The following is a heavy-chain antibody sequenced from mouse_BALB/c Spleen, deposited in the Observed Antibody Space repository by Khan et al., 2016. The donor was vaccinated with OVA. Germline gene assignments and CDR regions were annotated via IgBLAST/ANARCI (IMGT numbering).Heavy chain of an antibody. CDR1: GYTFTSYW. CDR3: TSDRIDY. CDR2: INPTSGYT. Sequence: QVQLQQSGAELAKPGASVTMSCTASGYTFTSYWMHWIKQRPGQGLEWIGYINPTSGYTDYNQKFKDKATLTADKSSSTAYMQLDRLTSDDSAVYYCTSDRIDYWGQGTALTVSS. V-gene: IGHV1-7*01. J-gene: IGHJ2*01.